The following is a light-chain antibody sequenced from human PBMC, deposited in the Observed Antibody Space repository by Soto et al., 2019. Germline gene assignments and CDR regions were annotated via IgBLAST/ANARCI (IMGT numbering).Light chain of an antibody. CDR2: RNN. J-gene: IGLJ2*01. Sequence: QLVLTQPPSASGTPGQRVTISCSGSSSNIGSNYVYWYQQVPGTAPKLLIYRNNQRPSGVPDRFSGSKSGTSASLAISGLRSEDEADYYCAGWDDSLSGVVLGGGTKLTVL. CDR3: AGWDDSLSGVV. V-gene: IGLV1-47*01. CDR1: SSNIGSNY.